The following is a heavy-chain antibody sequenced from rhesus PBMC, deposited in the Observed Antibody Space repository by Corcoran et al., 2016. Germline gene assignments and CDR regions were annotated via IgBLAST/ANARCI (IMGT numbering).Heavy chain of an antibody. CDR2: IYGSGGRN. Sequence: QVQLQESGPGLVKPSETLSLTCAVSGYSISSGYYWGWIRQPPGKGLEWIGSIYGSGGRNSLNPSLKSRVTLSVATSKNQFSLKLSSVTAADTAVYYCARVGSSWSEWDTVGTEWYFDLWGPGTPITISS. V-gene: IGHV4S14*01. CDR1: GYSISSGYY. CDR3: ARVGSSWSEWDTVGTEWYFDL. D-gene: IGHD5-42*01. J-gene: IGHJ2*01.